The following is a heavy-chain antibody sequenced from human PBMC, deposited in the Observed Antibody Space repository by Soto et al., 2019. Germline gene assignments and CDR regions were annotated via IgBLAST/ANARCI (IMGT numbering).Heavy chain of an antibody. CDR2: INGDGSST. J-gene: IGHJ4*02. CDR1: GFTFSNYW. Sequence: GGSLRLSCVASGFTFSNYWIHWVRQAPGKGLVWVSRINGDGSSTNYADSVKGQFTISRDNAKNTVYLQMNSLRVEDTAVYYCARGARYYYYFDCWGQGTLVTVSS. CDR3: ARGARYYYYFDC. D-gene: IGHD1-1*01. V-gene: IGHV3-74*01.